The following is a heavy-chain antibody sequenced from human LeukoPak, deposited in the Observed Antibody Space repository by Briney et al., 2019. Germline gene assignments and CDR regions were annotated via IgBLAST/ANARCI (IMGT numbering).Heavy chain of an antibody. D-gene: IGHD1-7*01. J-gene: IGHJ3*02. CDR3: AKDTRAWNSNTFDI. CDR2: IRSKPNSYAT. CDR1: GFTFSGSA. V-gene: IGHV3-73*01. Sequence: PGGSLRLSCAASGFTFSGSAMHWVRQASGKGLEWVGRIRSKPNSYATAYAASVKGRFTISRDDSKNTAYLQMDSLKTEDTAVYYCAKDTRAWNSNTFDIWGQGTMVNVSS.